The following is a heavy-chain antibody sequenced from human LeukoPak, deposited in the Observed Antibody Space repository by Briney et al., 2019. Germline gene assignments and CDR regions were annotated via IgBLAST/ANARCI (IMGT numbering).Heavy chain of an antibody. J-gene: IGHJ4*02. CDR2: INPSGGST. CDR3: ATYYCSTTSCYPYFFDY. Sequence: ASVKVSCKASGYTFTSYYIHWVRQAPGQGLEWMGIINPSGGSTSYAQKVQGRVTMTRDTSTSTVYMELRSLRSDDTAVYYCATYYCSTTSCYPYFFDYWGQGTLVTVSS. V-gene: IGHV1-46*01. D-gene: IGHD2-2*01. CDR1: GYTFTSYY.